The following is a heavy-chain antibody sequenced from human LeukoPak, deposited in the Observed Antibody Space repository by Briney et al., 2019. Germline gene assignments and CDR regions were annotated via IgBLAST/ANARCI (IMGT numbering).Heavy chain of an antibody. Sequence: GGSLRLSCAASGFSVSNTYMSWVRQAPGEGLEWVSVIFRGEKTYYADSVKGRFTISRDSSTNTVYLQMASVRAEDTAIYYCVKEVPGTTVYDWGQGTLVTISS. J-gene: IGHJ4*02. CDR3: VKEVPGTTVYD. D-gene: IGHD4-17*01. CDR1: GFSVSNTY. CDR2: IFRGEKT. V-gene: IGHV3-66*01.